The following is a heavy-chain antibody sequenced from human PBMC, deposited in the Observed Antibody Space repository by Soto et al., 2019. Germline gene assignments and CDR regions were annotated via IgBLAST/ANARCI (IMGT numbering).Heavy chain of an antibody. V-gene: IGHV1-69*19. D-gene: IGHD3-10*01. Sequence: QVQLVQSGAEMKKPGSSVKVSCQSSGGTFNTYAMYWVRQAPGQGPEWMGDISPMFGAANYAPKVQGRVTITADESTGTSYMQLSSLTSEDTPLYFCAREVQVHTPAFVYWGQGTLVTVSS. J-gene: IGHJ4*02. CDR2: ISPMFGAA. CDR1: GGTFNTYA. CDR3: AREVQVHTPAFVY.